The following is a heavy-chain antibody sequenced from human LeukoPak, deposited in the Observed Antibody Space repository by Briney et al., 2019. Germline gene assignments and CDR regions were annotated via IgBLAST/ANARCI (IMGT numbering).Heavy chain of an antibody. V-gene: IGHV1-46*01. D-gene: IGHD5-24*01. CDR2: ISPTGSFT. J-gene: IGHJ5*02. Sequence: ASVKVSCKASGYTFTDYYMHWVRQAPGQGPEWMGLISPTGSFTAYAQKFQGRVTLTRDLSTSTDYLELRSLRSEDTAVYYCARDISARDEAWWFDPWGQGTLVTVSS. CDR3: ARDISARDEAWWFDP. CDR1: GYTFTDYY.